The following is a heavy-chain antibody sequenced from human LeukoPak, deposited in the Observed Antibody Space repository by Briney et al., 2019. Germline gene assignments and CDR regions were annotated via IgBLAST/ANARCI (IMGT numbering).Heavy chain of an antibody. CDR1: GFTFSTKW. CDR2: INQDGSDQ. CDR3: ARGGGRHVEY. J-gene: IGHJ4*02. Sequence: GGSLRLSCAASGFTFSTKWMSWVRQAPGKGLEWVATINQDGSDQYYVDSVKGRFTISRDNAKNSLYLQMNSLRAEDTAVYYCARGGGRHVEYWGQGNLVTVSS. V-gene: IGHV3-7*05. D-gene: IGHD2/OR15-2a*01.